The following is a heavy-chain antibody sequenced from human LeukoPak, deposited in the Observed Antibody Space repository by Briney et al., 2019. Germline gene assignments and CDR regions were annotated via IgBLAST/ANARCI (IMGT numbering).Heavy chain of an antibody. V-gene: IGHV3-11*04. J-gene: IGHJ3*02. CDR1: RLKISDYS. D-gene: IGHD4-17*01. CDR3: ARPTTVTTISADAFDI. CDR2: INNGGGVI. Sequence: GGSLRLSCAASRLKISDYSMSWIRQSPGKGLEWVSSINNGGGVIQYANSVKGRFTISRDNAKNSLYLQMNSLRAEDSSVYYCARPTTVTTISADAFDIWGQGTMVTVSS.